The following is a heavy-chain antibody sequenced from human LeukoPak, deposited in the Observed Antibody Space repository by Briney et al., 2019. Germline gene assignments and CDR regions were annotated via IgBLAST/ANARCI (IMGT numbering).Heavy chain of an antibody. V-gene: IGHV3-7*01. D-gene: IGHD5/OR15-5a*01. CDR3: ARDTVSYYYYYMDV. J-gene: IGHJ6*03. Sequence: GGSLRLSCAASGFTFSSYWMSWVRQAPGKGLEWVANIKQDGSEKYYVDSVKGRFTISRDNAKNSLYLQMNSLRAEDTAVYYCARDTVSYYYYYMDVWGKGTTVTVSS. CDR2: IKQDGSEK. CDR1: GFTFSSYW.